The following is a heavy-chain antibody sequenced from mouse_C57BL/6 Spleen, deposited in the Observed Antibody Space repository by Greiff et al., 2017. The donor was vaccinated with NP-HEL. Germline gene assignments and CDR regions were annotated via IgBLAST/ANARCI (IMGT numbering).Heavy chain of an antibody. Sequence: EVQLVESGGGLVKPGGSLKLSCAASGFTFSSYAMSWVRQTPEKRLEWVATISDGGSYTYYPDNVKGRFTISRDNAKNNLYLQMSHLKSEDTAMYYCASSKTAHAHWFAYWGQGTLVTVSA. CDR1: GFTFSSYA. V-gene: IGHV5-4*01. CDR2: ISDGGSYT. CDR3: ASSKTAHAHWFAY. J-gene: IGHJ3*01. D-gene: IGHD3-2*02.